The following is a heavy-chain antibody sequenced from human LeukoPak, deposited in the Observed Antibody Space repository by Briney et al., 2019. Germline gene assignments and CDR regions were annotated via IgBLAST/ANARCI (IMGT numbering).Heavy chain of an antibody. CDR1: GGSISSYY. D-gene: IGHD4-17*01. J-gene: IGHJ3*02. CDR3: AGVRCGDYQGYDAFDI. V-gene: IGHV4-59*01. Sequence: NPSETLSLTCNASGGSISSYYWNWIRQPPGKGLEWIGYIYYSGSTNYNPSLKSRVTISVDTSKNQFSLKLSSVTAADTAVYYCAGVRCGDYQGYDAFDIWGQGTMVTVSS. CDR2: IYYSGST.